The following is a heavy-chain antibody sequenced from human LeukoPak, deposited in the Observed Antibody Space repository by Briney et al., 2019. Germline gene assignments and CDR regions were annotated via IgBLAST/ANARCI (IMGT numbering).Heavy chain of an antibody. Sequence: ASVKVSCKASGYTFTSYDINWVRQATGQGLEWMGWMNPNSGNTGYAQKFQGRVTITRNTSISTAYMELSSLRSEDTAVYYCARYSSGWYGGYYYYYYMDVWGEGTTVTVSS. D-gene: IGHD6-19*01. CDR3: ARYSSGWYGGYYYYYYMDV. J-gene: IGHJ6*03. V-gene: IGHV1-8*03. CDR2: MNPNSGNT. CDR1: GYTFTSYD.